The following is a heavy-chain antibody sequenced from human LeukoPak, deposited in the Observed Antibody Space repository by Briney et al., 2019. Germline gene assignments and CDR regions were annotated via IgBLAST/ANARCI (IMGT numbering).Heavy chain of an antibody. CDR3: AREGAYYYDSSGHYEPADP. D-gene: IGHD3-22*01. J-gene: IGHJ5*02. CDR2: VYHSGST. Sequence: SETLSLTCTVSGGSIMSYYWSWIRQPPGKGLEWIGYVYHSGSTNYNPSLQSRVTISVDTSKNQVSLKLNSVTTADTAVYYCAREGAYYYDSSGHYEPADPWGQGTLVTVSS. V-gene: IGHV4-59*01. CDR1: GGSIMSYY.